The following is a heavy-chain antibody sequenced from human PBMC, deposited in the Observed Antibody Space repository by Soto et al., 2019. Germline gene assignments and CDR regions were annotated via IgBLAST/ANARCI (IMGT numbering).Heavy chain of an antibody. CDR3: ARGGGWSNYYYGMDV. D-gene: IGHD6-19*01. J-gene: IGHJ6*02. CDR2: ISSSSSTI. CDR1: GFTFSSYS. Sequence: PGGSLRLSCAASGFTFSSYSMNWVRQAPGKGLEWVSYISSSSSTIYYADSVKGRFTISRDNAKNSLYLQMNSLRDEDTAVYYCARGGGWSNYYYGMDVWGQGTTVTVSS. V-gene: IGHV3-48*02.